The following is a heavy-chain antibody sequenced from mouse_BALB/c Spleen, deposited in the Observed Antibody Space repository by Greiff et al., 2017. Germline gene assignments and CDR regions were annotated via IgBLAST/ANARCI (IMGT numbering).Heavy chain of an antibody. CDR3: NAGVFDY. Sequence: EVQLQQSGAELVRSGASVKLSCTASGFNIKDYYMHWVKQRPEQGLEWIGWIDPENGDTEYAPRFQGKATMTADTSSNTAYLQLSSLTSEDTAVYYCNAGVFDYWGQGTTLTVSS. CDR2: IDPENGDT. J-gene: IGHJ2*01. V-gene: IGHV14-4*02. CDR1: GFNIKDYY.